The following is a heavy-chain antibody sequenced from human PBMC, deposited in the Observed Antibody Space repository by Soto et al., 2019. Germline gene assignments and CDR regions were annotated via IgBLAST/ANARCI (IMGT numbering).Heavy chain of an antibody. CDR1: GDSIGSGNKY. J-gene: IGHJ6*02. Sequence: SETLSLTCTVSGDSIGSGNKYWSWIRHAPGKGLEWIVYIFSSGTTYYNPSLKSRLTISLDTSQNQFSLKLNSVTAADTAVYFCARVPSPFDFYYAMDVWGQGTTVTVSS. V-gene: IGHV4-30-4*02. D-gene: IGHD3-16*01. CDR3: ARVPSPFDFYYAMDV. CDR2: IFSSGTT.